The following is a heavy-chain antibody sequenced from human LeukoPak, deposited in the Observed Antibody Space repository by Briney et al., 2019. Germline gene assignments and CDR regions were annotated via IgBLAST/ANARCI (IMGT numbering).Heavy chain of an antibody. CDR3: ARLLIVVEPTAPFSTSYYMDV. V-gene: IGHV3-21*01. CDR1: GLTFSDYS. Sequence: PGGSLRLSCIASGLTFSDYSITWVRQAPGKGLEWVSSISSRSNYIHYADSVKGRFTVSRGNAGNSLYPQMNSLRAGDTAVYYCARLLIVVEPTAPFSTSYYMDVWGQGTAVTVSS. CDR2: ISSRSNYI. J-gene: IGHJ6*03. D-gene: IGHD2-2*01.